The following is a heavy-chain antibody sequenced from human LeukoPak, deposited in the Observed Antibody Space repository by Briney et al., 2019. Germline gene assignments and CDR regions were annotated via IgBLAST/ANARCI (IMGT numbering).Heavy chain of an antibody. D-gene: IGHD2-15*01. CDR1: GYTLTELS. Sequence: ASVKVSCKVSGYTLTELSMHWVRQAPGKGLEWMGGFDPEDGEAVYAQRFQGRVTMTEDTSTDTAYMELSSLRSEDTAVYYCARYSREGAHFYFDYWGQGTLVTVSS. CDR2: FDPEDGEA. V-gene: IGHV1-24*01. CDR3: ARYSREGAHFYFDY. J-gene: IGHJ4*02.